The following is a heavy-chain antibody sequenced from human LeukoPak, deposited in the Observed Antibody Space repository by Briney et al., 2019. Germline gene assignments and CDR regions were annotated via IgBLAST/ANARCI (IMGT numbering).Heavy chain of an antibody. CDR3: ARRTSYPVGERDY. D-gene: IGHD2-2*01. Sequence: PSETLSLTCTVSGDSISGSGNYWDWIRQSPGKGLEWIGSINYSGSTYYKPSLKSRVTIYVDMSKNQLSLKLSSVTAADTAVYYCARRTSYPVGERDYWGQGTLVTVSS. CDR2: INYSGST. V-gene: IGHV4-39*01. CDR1: GDSISGSGNY. J-gene: IGHJ4*02.